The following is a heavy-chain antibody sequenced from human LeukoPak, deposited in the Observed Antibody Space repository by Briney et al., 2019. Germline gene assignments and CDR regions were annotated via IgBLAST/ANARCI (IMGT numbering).Heavy chain of an antibody. CDR2: ISGDGGST. D-gene: IGHD6-13*01. J-gene: IGHJ6*01. CDR3: AKDIGGMGAAGSLYYYYGTET. Sequence: PGGSLPQTCAGTGFTFFYYLYHGLRQAPGKGLEWVSLISGDGGSTYYADSVKGRFTISTDNSKNAVYLQMISMRTEDTAFYYCAKDIGGMGAAGSLYYYYGTETWGQRETVTVSS. V-gene: IGHV3-43*02. CDR1: GFTFFYYL.